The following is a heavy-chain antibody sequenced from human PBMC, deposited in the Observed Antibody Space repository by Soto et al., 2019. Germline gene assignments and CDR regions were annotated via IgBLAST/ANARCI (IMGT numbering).Heavy chain of an antibody. CDR3: ARHPKTYYYDSSGYPSAFDI. J-gene: IGHJ3*02. Sequence: SETLSLTCTVSGGSINSSSYYWGWIRQPPGKGLEWIGSIYYSGSTYYNPSLKSRVTISVDTSKNQFSLKLSSVTAADTAVYYCARHPKTYYYDSSGYPSAFDIWGQGTMVTVSS. D-gene: IGHD3-22*01. CDR1: GGSINSSSYY. CDR2: IYYSGST. V-gene: IGHV4-39*01.